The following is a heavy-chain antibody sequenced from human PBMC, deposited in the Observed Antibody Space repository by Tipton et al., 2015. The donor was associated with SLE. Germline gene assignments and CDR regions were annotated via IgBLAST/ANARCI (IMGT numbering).Heavy chain of an antibody. J-gene: IGHJ6*03. CDR1: GFTFSSYA. CDR3: AKVGHPWAAAYTGYYYYYMDV. Sequence: SLRLSCAASGFTFSSYAMSWVRQAPGKGLEWVSVIYSGGSSTYYADSVKGRFTISRDNSKNTLYLQMNSLRAEDTAVYYCAKVGHPWAAAYTGYYYYYMDVLGKGTAVTVSS. V-gene: IGHV3-23*03. CDR2: IYSGGSST. D-gene: IGHD2-2*01.